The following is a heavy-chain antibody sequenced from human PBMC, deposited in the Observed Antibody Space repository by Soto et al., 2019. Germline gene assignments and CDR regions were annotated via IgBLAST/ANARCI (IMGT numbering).Heavy chain of an antibody. CDR2: IYYSGST. CDR3: ARGGRRSPGMDV. CDR1: GGSISSGGYY. Sequence: QVQLQESGPGLVKPSQTLSLTCTVSGGSISSGGYYWSWIRQHPGKGLEWIGYIYYSGSTYYNPSPQRRVPISVDTSKNQFSLKLSSVTAADTAVYYCARGGRRSPGMDVWGQGTTVTVSS. V-gene: IGHV4-31*03. J-gene: IGHJ6*02.